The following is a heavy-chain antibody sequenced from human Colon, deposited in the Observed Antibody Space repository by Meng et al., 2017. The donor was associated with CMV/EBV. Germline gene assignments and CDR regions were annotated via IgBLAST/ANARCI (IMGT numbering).Heavy chain of an antibody. CDR2: ITSGSNVI. J-gene: IGHJ6*02. CDR1: GFTLSTYS. CDR3: AKKKTPGDYYFYGLDV. Sequence: GGSLRLSCVGSGFTLSTYSMNWVRQAPGKGLEWVSSITSGSNVINYAESVKGRFTVSRDNSNNTVSLQMNNLRGEDTAMYYCAKKKTPGDYYFYGLDVWGQGTTVTVSS. D-gene: IGHD4-23*01. V-gene: IGHV3-21*01.